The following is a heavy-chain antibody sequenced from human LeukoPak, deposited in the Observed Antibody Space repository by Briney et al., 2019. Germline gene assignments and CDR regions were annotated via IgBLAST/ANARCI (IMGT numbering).Heavy chain of an antibody. V-gene: IGHV4-4*02. CDR2: IYHSGST. CDR1: GGSISSSNW. Sequence: SETLSLTCAVSGGSISSSNWWSWVRQPPGKGLEWIGEIYHSGSTNYNPSLKSRVTISVDTSKNQFSLKLSSVTAADTAVYYCARTTEGGYTYDYFYYYYMDVWGKGTTVTISS. CDR3: ARTTEGGYTYDYFYYYYMDV. J-gene: IGHJ6*03. D-gene: IGHD5-18*01.